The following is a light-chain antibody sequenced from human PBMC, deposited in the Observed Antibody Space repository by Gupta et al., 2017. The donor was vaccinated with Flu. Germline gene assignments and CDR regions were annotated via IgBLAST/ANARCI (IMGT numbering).Light chain of an antibody. CDR3: MYGKHGYS. CDR2: KVS. Sequence: DAVMTQSPLSLPVTLGQPASISCRSSQSLVYSDGNTYLNWFQQRPGQSPRRIIYKVSNRDCGVPDRFSGRGSGTDFTLKSSRGEDENVGVYYGMYGKHGYSFGPGTKMEIK. CDR1: QSLVYSDGNTY. V-gene: IGKV2-30*01. J-gene: IGKJ2*03.